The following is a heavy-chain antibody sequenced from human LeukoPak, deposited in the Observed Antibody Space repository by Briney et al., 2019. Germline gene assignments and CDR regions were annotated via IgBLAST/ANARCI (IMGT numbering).Heavy chain of an antibody. V-gene: IGHV3-23*01. J-gene: IGHJ4*02. CDR3: AKAASGYYYLYYFDY. CDR2: ISGSGGST. D-gene: IGHD3-22*01. CDR1: GFTFSSYA. Sequence: GGSLRLSCAASGFTFSSYAMSWVRQAPGKGLEWVSGISGSGGSTYYADSVKGRFTISRDNSKNTLYLQMNSLRAEDTAVYYCAKAASGYYYLYYFDYWGQGTLVTVSS.